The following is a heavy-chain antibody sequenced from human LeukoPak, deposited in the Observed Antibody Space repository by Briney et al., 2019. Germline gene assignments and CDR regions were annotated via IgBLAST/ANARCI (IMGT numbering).Heavy chain of an antibody. Sequence: PGGSLRLSCVGSGLILNDHAMHWVRQVPGKGLEWVSGIGWDSGRIGYADSVKGRFTTSRDNAKNSLYLQMNSLRAEDTALYYCAKDIKGYDYYYGMDVWGQGTTVTVSS. CDR2: IGWDSGRI. J-gene: IGHJ6*02. V-gene: IGHV3-9*01. CDR1: GLILNDHA. CDR3: AKDIKGYDYYYGMDV.